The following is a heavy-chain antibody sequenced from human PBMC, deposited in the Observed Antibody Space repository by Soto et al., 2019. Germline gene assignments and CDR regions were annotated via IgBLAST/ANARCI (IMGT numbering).Heavy chain of an antibody. J-gene: IGHJ3*02. D-gene: IGHD3-22*01. CDR1: GSSINSSGYY. Sequence: SETLSLTCTVSGSSINSSGYYWGWIRQPPGKGLEWIGSMFYGVSTYYNPSLKSRVTISVDTSKNQFSLKLSSVTAADTAVYYCARGIYFFSYYDTQGRDAFDIWGQGTMVT. CDR2: MFYGVST. V-gene: IGHV4-39*07. CDR3: ARGIYFFSYYDTQGRDAFDI.